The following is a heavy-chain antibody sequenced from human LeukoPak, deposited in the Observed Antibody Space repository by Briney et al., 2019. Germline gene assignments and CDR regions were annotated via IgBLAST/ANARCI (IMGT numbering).Heavy chain of an antibody. V-gene: IGHV1-2*02. CDR3: ARDAWLVGTTNLYYFDY. J-gene: IGHJ4*02. CDR1: EYTFTDYY. CDR2: INPNSGDT. D-gene: IGHD1-26*01. Sequence: ASVKVSCKASEYTFTDYYMHWVRQAPGQGLEWMAWINPNSGDTNYAQKFQGRVTMTRDPSISTAYMALTRLRSDDTAVYYCARDAWLVGTTNLYYFDYWGQGTLVTVSS.